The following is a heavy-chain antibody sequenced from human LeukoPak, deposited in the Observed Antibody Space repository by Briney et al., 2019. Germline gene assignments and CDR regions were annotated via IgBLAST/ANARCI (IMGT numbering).Heavy chain of an antibody. Sequence: GGSLRLSCAASGFTFSSYSMNWVRQAPGKGLEWVSYISSSSTIYYADSVKGRFTISRDNAKNSLYLQMNSLRAEDTAVYYCARDLELPWIDYWGQGTLVTVSS. CDR3: ARDLELPWIDY. D-gene: IGHD1-26*01. CDR1: GFTFSSYS. J-gene: IGHJ4*02. CDR2: ISSSSTI. V-gene: IGHV3-48*04.